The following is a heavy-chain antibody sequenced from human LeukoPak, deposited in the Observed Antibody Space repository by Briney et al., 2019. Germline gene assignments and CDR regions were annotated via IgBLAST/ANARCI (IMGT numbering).Heavy chain of an antibody. Sequence: SETLSLTCTVSGGSISSYYWSWIRQPPGKGLEWIGYIYYSGSTNYNPSLKSRVTISVDTSKNQFSLKLSSVTAADTAVYYCARSLSSSWYLDYRGQGTLVTVSS. CDR2: IYYSGST. J-gene: IGHJ4*02. V-gene: IGHV4-59*01. CDR1: GGSISSYY. D-gene: IGHD6-13*01. CDR3: ARSLSSSWYLDY.